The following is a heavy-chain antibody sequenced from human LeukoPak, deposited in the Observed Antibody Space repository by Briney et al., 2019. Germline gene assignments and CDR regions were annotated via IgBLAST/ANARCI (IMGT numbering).Heavy chain of an antibody. CDR1: GGSFSGYY. Sequence: SETLSLTCAVHGGSFSGYYWSWIRQPPGKGLEWIGEINHSGSTNYNPSLKSRVTISVDTSKNQFSLKLSSVTAADTAVYYCARLYCSSTSCYGWFDPWGQGTLVTVSS. J-gene: IGHJ5*02. CDR3: ARLYCSSTSCYGWFDP. CDR2: INHSGST. V-gene: IGHV4-34*01. D-gene: IGHD2-2*01.